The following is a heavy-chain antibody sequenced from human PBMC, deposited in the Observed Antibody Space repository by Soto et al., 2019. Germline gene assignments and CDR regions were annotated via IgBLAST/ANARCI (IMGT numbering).Heavy chain of an antibody. Sequence: GGSLRLSCAASGFTFSDYYMSWIRQAPGKGLEWVSYISSSGSTIYYADSVKGRFTISRDNAKNSLYLQMNSLRAEDTAVYYWARCGSVRGSGSYYFPPVEYNWFDPWGQGTLVTVSS. CDR3: ARCGSVRGSGSYYFPPVEYNWFDP. J-gene: IGHJ5*02. D-gene: IGHD3-10*01. CDR1: GFTFSDYY. V-gene: IGHV3-11*01. CDR2: ISSSGSTI.